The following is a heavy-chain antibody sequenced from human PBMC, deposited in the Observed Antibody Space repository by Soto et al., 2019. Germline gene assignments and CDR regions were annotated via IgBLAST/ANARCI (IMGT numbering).Heavy chain of an antibody. Sequence: GGSLRLSCAASGFTFSSYAMSWVRQAPGKGLEWVSVISGSGSSTYYADSLKGRFTISRDNSKNTLYLQMNSLRAEDTALYYCAKDAPLWFGELSQRTNAFDMWGQGTMVTVSS. V-gene: IGHV3-23*01. D-gene: IGHD3-10*01. CDR1: GFTFSSYA. CDR3: AKDAPLWFGELSQRTNAFDM. J-gene: IGHJ3*02. CDR2: ISGSGSST.